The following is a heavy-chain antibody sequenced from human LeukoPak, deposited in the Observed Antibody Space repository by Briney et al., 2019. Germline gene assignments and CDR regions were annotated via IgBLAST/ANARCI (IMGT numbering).Heavy chain of an antibody. CDR2: ISSSSSTI. Sequence: GGSLRLSCAAAGFTFSSYSMNWVRQAPGKGLEWVSYISSSSSTIYYADSVKGRFTISRDNAKKSLYLQMNSLRAEDPAVYYCARVLRYFDWLEGYYMDVWGNGTTVTVSS. V-gene: IGHV3-48*01. J-gene: IGHJ6*03. CDR1: GFTFSSYS. CDR3: ARVLRYFDWLEGYYMDV. D-gene: IGHD3-9*01.